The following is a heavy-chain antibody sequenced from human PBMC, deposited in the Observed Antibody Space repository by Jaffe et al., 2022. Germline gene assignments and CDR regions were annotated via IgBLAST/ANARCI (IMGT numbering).Heavy chain of an antibody. D-gene: IGHD3-3*01. J-gene: IGHJ6*03. CDR2: IYHSGST. CDR1: GGSISSSNW. Sequence: QVQLQESGPGLVKPSGTLSLTCAVSGGSISSSNWWSWVRQPPGKGLEWIGEIYHSGSTNYNPSLKSRVTISVDKSKNQFSLKLSSVTAADTAVYYCARNFQFWSGYHGRYYYYYMDVWGKGTTVTVSS. V-gene: IGHV4-4*02. CDR3: ARNFQFWSGYHGRYYYYYMDV.